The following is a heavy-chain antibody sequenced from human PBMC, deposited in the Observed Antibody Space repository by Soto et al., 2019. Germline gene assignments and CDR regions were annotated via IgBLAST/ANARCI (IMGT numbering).Heavy chain of an antibody. CDR2: ISSGSSTI. CDR3: ARSPGVCPDASCYGGNY. CDR1: GFNFNSYS. D-gene: IGHD3-22*01. Sequence: GGSLRLSCEASGFNFNSYSMNWVRRAPGRGLEWVSFISSGSSTIYYADSVKGRFTISRDNAKNSLFLQMNSLRADDSAVYYCARSPGVCPDASCYGGNYWGQGTLVTVSS. V-gene: IGHV3-48*01. J-gene: IGHJ4*02.